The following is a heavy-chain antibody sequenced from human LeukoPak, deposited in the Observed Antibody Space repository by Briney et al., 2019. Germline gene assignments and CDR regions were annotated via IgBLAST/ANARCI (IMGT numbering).Heavy chain of an antibody. CDR2: IYPGDSDT. CDR1: GYSFSMYW. D-gene: IGHD4-17*01. J-gene: IGHJ4*02. V-gene: IGHV5-51*01. CDR3: ARQDGDGLYYFDN. Sequence: GESLKISCQGSGYSFSMYWIAWVRQMPGKGLEWMGIIYPGDSDTRYSPSFQDQVAISADKSISTAYLQWSSLKASDTAVYFCARQDGDGLYYFDNWGQGTLVTVSS.